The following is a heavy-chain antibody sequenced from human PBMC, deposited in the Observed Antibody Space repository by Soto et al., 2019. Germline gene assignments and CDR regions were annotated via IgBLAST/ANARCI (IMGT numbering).Heavy chain of an antibody. CDR2: IRKKTNSYTT. V-gene: IGHV3-72*01. CDR3: TTVTTVDYYFDY. Sequence: GGSLRLSCEASGLTFSDGYMDWVRRAPGKGLEWVGRIRKKTNSYTTEYAASVKGRFIISRDDSTNSLYLQMSSLKTEDTAVYYCTTVTTVDYYFDYWGQGTLVTVSS. J-gene: IGHJ4*02. CDR1: GLTFSDGY. D-gene: IGHD4-17*01.